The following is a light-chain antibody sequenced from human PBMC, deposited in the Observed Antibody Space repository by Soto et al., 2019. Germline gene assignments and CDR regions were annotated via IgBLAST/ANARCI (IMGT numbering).Light chain of an antibody. CDR2: GAS. Sequence: EIVLTQSPGTLSLSPLKIATVSFMASQSISSSYLAWYQQRPGQAPRLLIYGASSRATGIPDRFSGSGSGTEFTLTISRLEPEDFAVYYCQHYNSYSEAFGQGTKVDIK. CDR1: QSISSSY. CDR3: QHYNSYSEA. J-gene: IGKJ1*01. V-gene: IGKV3-20*01.